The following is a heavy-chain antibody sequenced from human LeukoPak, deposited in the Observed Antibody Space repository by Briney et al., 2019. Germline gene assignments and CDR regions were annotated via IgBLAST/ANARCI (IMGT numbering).Heavy chain of an antibody. J-gene: IGHJ4*02. V-gene: IGHV4-59*01. D-gene: IGHD1-26*01. Sequence: SETXSLTCTVXXGXXXXXXXXXIXXXXXXXXXXIXXXYYXGSANYNPSLKSRVTXSLDTSKNQFSLKLTSVTAADTAXYYCARNSGSYSWVYYFDYWGQGTLVTVSS. CDR3: ARNSGSYSWVYYFDY. CDR1: XGXXXXXX. CDR2: XYYXGSA.